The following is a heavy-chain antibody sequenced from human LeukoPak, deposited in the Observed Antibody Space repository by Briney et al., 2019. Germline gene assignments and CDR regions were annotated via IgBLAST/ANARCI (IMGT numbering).Heavy chain of an antibody. CDR3: ARGNSSSWYGYYYYMDV. CDR2: IYYSGST. J-gene: IGHJ6*03. CDR1: GGSIRSYY. V-gene: IGHV4-59*01. Sequence: SETLSLTCTVSGGSIRSYYWSWIRQPPGKGLEWIGYIYYSGSTNYNPSLKSRVTISVDTSKNQSSLKLSSVTAADTAVYYCARGNSSSWYGYYYYMDVWGKGTTVTVSS. D-gene: IGHD6-13*01.